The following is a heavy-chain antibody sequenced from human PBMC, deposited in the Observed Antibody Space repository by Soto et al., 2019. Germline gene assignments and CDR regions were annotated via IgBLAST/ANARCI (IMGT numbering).Heavy chain of an antibody. CDR1: GFTFSSYS. D-gene: IGHD4-17*01. V-gene: IGHV3-21*01. Sequence: GGSLRLSCAASGFTFSSYSMNWVRQAPGKGLERVSSISSSSSYIYYADSVKGRFTISRDNAKNSLYLQMNSLRAEDTAVYYCAGEGGDYVRSRYYYYYYGMDVWGQGTTVTVSS. CDR2: ISSSSSYI. J-gene: IGHJ6*02. CDR3: AGEGGDYVRSRYYYYYYGMDV.